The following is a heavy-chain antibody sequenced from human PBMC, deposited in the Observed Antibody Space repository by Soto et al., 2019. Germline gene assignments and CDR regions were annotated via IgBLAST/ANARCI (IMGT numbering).Heavy chain of an antibody. V-gene: IGHV3-72*01. CDR2: IKNKANSYST. Sequence: GGSLRLSCAASGFTFSEHYMDWGRQAPGKGLEWIGRIKNKANSYSTEYAASVQGRFTISRDDSKSSLYLQMNSLKPEDTAVYYCARIRLVGATNRDRYFDYWGQGTLGTVSS. D-gene: IGHD1-26*01. CDR1: GFTFSEHY. CDR3: ARIRLVGATNRDRYFDY. J-gene: IGHJ4*02.